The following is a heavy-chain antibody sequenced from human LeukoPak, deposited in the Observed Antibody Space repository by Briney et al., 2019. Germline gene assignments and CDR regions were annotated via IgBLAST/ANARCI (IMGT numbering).Heavy chain of an antibody. V-gene: IGHV3-73*01. Sequence: GGSLRLSCAGSGVIFSDSVIHWVRQASGEGLEWVGRIRTKADNYATTYAASVKGRFTISRDDSKNTAYLQMSSLKTEDTAVYYCTRLVVGTLAFDYWGQGTLVTVSS. CDR1: GVIFSDSV. D-gene: IGHD1-26*01. CDR2: IRTKADNYAT. J-gene: IGHJ4*02. CDR3: TRLVVGTLAFDY.